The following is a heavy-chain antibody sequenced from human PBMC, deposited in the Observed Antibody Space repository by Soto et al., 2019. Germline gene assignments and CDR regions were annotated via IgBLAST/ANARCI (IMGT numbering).Heavy chain of an antibody. CDR1: GGTFSSYA. CDR3: ARDRVGRRQQLVFDY. D-gene: IGHD6-13*01. CDR2: IIPIFGTA. V-gene: IGHV1-69*01. Sequence: QVQLVQSGAEVKKPGSSVKVSCKASGGTFSSYAISWVRQAPGQGLEWMGGIIPIFGTANYAQKFQGSVTITADESTSTAYMELSSLRSEDTAVYYCARDRVGRRQQLVFDYWGQGTLVTVSS. J-gene: IGHJ4*02.